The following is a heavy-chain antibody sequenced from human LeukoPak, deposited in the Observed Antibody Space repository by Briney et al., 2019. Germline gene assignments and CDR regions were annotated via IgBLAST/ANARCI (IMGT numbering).Heavy chain of an antibody. CDR2: INHSGST. Sequence: SETLSLTCAVYGGSFSGYYWSWIRQPPGKGLEWIGEINHSGSTNYNPSLKSRVTISVDTSKNQFSLKLSFVTTADTAVYYCARDRNRGYYDILTGYPHGYFDLWGRGTLVTVSS. CDR1: GGSFSGYY. CDR3: ARDRNRGYYDILTGYPHGYFDL. D-gene: IGHD3-9*01. V-gene: IGHV4-34*01. J-gene: IGHJ2*01.